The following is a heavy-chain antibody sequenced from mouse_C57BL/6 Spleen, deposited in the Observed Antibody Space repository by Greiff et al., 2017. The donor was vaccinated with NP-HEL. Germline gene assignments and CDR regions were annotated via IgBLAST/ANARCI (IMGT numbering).Heavy chain of an antibody. CDR1: GFTIKDYY. D-gene: IGHD2-4*01. J-gene: IGHJ4*01. V-gene: IGHV14-4*01. CDR3: ASCYDYNEYYYAVDF. Sequence: EVQVVESGAELVRPGASVKLSCKASGFTIKDYYMDWVKQRPEHGLEWIGGIYPGNGDTEYASKFQGKATITADTSSNTAYLQLSSLTSEDTAVYYCASCYDYNEYYYAVDFWGQGTSVTVSS. CDR2: IYPGNGDT.